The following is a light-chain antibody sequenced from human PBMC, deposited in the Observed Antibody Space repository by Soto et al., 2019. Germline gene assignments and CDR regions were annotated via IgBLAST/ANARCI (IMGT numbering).Light chain of an antibody. CDR1: QSVSSN. J-gene: IGKJ5*01. CDR2: AAS. V-gene: IGKV3-15*01. CDR3: QQYHNWPT. Sequence: EIVMSHSPSALAVSRGESKRPACRASQSVSSNLAWYQQKPGQPPRLLIYAASTRATGITARCGGGVSGTEFSRSFSRLQSDCFLVYFNQQYHNWPTFGPGTRLEI.